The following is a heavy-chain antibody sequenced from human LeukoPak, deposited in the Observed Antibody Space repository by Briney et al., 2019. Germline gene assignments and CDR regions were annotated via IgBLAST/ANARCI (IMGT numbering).Heavy chain of an antibody. Sequence: GGSLRLSCAASGFTFSSYAMSWVRQAPGKGLEWVSAISGSGGSTYYADSVKGRFTISRDNAKNSLYLQMNSLRAEDTAVYYCARDQNLNGPDYGDYVVDWDYDAFDIWGQGTMVTVSS. J-gene: IGHJ3*02. V-gene: IGHV3-23*01. CDR1: GFTFSSYA. D-gene: IGHD4-17*01. CDR2: ISGSGGST. CDR3: ARDQNLNGPDYGDYVVDWDYDAFDI.